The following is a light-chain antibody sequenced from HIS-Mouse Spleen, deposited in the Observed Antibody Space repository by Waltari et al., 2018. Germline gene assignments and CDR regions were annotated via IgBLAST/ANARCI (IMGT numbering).Light chain of an antibody. Sequence: EIVLTQSPATLSLSPGERATLSCRASQSVSSYLAWYQQKPGQAPRLLIYDASNRATGIPARFSGSGSGTDFTLTISSREPEDFAVYYCHQRSNWPPRVTFGQGTRLEIK. J-gene: IGKJ5*01. CDR3: HQRSNWPPRVT. CDR1: QSVSSY. V-gene: IGKV3-11*01. CDR2: DAS.